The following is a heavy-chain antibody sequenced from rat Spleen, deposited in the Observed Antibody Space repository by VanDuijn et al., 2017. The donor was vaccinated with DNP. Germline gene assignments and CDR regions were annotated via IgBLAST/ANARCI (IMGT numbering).Heavy chain of an antibody. D-gene: IGHD1-4*01. CDR2: LSTGGGNT. J-gene: IGHJ4*01. V-gene: IGHV5S11*01. CDR3: ARDVTGIEAMDA. Sequence: EVQLVESGGGLVQPGRSMKLSCAASGFTFSNYYMAWVRQAPTKGLEWVASLSTGGGNTYYRDSLKGRFTISRDNAKSTLYLHMDSLRSEETATYYCARDVTGIEAMDALGQGTSVAVSS. CDR1: GFTFSNYY.